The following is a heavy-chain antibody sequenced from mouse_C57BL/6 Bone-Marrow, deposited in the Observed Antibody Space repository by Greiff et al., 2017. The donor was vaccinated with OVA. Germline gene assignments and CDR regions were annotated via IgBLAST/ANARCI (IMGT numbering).Heavy chain of an antibody. Sequence: QVQLQQSGAELVKPGASVKMSCKASGYTFTSYWITWVKQRPGQGLEWIGDIYPGSGSTNYNEKFKSKATLTVDTSSSTAYMQLSSLTSEDSAVYYCARWDDGYYMFAYWGQGTLVTVSA. CDR1: GYTFTSYW. CDR2: IYPGSGST. D-gene: IGHD2-3*01. J-gene: IGHJ3*01. CDR3: ARWDDGYYMFAY. V-gene: IGHV1-55*01.